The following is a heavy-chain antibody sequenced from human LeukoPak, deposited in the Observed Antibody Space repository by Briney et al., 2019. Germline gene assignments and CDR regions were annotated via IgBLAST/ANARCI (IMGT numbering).Heavy chain of an antibody. D-gene: IGHD2-2*01. J-gene: IGHJ4*02. Sequence: SETLSLTCTVSGGSISSYYWSWIRQPPGKGLEWIGYIYYSGSTNYNPSLKSRVTISVDTSKNQFSLKLSSVTAADTAVYYCARDGYGSTSLIDYWGQGTLVTVSS. CDR3: ARDGYGSTSLIDY. V-gene: IGHV4-59*01. CDR2: IYYSGST. CDR1: GGSISSYY.